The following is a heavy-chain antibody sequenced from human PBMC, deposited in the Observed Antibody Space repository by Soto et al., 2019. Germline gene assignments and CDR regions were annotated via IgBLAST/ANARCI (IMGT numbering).Heavy chain of an antibody. J-gene: IGHJ4*02. V-gene: IGHV1-2*06. CDR2: INPNNGDT. Sequence: ASVKVSCKTSGYFFTSHYIHWVRLAPGRGLEWMGRINPNNGDTNSPQKFQGRVTMTSDTSISTAYMEMSGLRSDDTALYYCAREVTYGGGSFSLGLWGQGTRVNVS. CDR3: AREVTYGGGSFSLGL. CDR1: GYFFTSHY. D-gene: IGHD3-10*01.